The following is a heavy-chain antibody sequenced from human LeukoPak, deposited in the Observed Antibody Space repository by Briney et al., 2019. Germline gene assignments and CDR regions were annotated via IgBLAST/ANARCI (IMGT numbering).Heavy chain of an antibody. CDR1: GFTVSSNY. D-gene: IGHD1-26*01. V-gene: IGHV3-53*01. Sequence: GGSLRLSCAASGFTVSSNYMSWVRQAPGKGLEWVSVIYSGGSTYYADSVKGRFTIPRDNSKNTLYLQMNSLRAEDTAVYYCARNRGRWELVSWGQGTLVTVSS. CDR3: ARNRGRWELVS. CDR2: IYSGGST. J-gene: IGHJ5*01.